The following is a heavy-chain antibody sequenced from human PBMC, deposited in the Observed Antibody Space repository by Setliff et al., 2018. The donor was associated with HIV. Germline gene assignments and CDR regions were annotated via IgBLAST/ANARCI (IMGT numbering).Heavy chain of an antibody. J-gene: IGHJ3*02. CDR2: ISAYNGNT. Sequence: ASVKVSCKASGYTFTSYGISWVRQAPGQGLEWMGWISAYNGNTNYAQKLQGRVTMTTDTSTSTAYMELRSPRSDDTAVYYCARDDPLYYDSSGYYYVVAFDIWGQGTMVTVSS. CDR3: ARDDPLYYDSSGYYYVVAFDI. D-gene: IGHD3-22*01. V-gene: IGHV1-18*01. CDR1: GYTFTSYG.